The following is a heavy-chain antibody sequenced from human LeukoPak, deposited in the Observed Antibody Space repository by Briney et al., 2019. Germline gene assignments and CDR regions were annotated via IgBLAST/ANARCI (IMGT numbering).Heavy chain of an antibody. Sequence: GGSLRLSCAASGFTFSSYWMHWVRQAPGKGLVWVSRIKSDGSTNYADSVKGRFTISRDNTKNTVSLQMNSLRAEDTGVYYCARAPSEIGGYYPEYFRHWGQGTLVTVSS. CDR3: ARAPSEIGGYYPEYFRH. V-gene: IGHV3-74*01. J-gene: IGHJ1*01. D-gene: IGHD3-22*01. CDR2: IKSDGST. CDR1: GFTFSSYW.